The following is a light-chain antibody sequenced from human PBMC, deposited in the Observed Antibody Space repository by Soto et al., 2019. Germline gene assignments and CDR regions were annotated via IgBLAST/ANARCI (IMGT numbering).Light chain of an antibody. J-gene: IGLJ2*01. CDR2: LNSDGSH. Sequence: QSVLTQSPSASASLGASVKLTCTRSSGHSSYANAWHQQQPEKGPRYLMKLNSDGSHSKGDGTPDRFSGSSSGAERYLTISGLQSEDEADYYCQTWGTGIQVFGGGTKLTVL. V-gene: IGLV4-69*01. CDR1: SGHSSYA. CDR3: QTWGTGIQV.